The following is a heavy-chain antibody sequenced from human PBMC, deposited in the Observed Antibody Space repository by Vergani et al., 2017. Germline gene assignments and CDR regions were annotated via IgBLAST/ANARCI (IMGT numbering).Heavy chain of an antibody. J-gene: IGHJ5*02. CDR2: IYYSGST. CDR3: ASSDIVVVPAAIWGWFDP. V-gene: IGHV4-39*01. Sequence: QLQLQESGPGLVKPSETLSLTCTVSGGSISSSSYYWGWIRQPPGKGLEWIGSIYYSGSTYYNPSLKSRVTISVDTSKNQFSLKLSSVTAADTAVDYCASSDIVVVPAAIWGWFDPWGQGTLVTVSA. CDR1: GGSISSSSYY. D-gene: IGHD2-2*02.